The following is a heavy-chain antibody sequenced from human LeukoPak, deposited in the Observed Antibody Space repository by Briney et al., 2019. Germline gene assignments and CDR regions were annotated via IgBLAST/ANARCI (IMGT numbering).Heavy chain of an antibody. D-gene: IGHD6-19*01. V-gene: IGHV4-59*01. Sequence: SETLSLTCTVSGDSISSYYWAWIRQPPGKGLEWIGYIYYSGTTNYNPSLKSRVTISVDTSRNQFSLKLSSVTAADTAVYYCARDSRGAGPDFDYWGQGTLVTVSS. CDR1: GDSISSYY. J-gene: IGHJ4*02. CDR2: IYYSGTT. CDR3: ARDSRGAGPDFDY.